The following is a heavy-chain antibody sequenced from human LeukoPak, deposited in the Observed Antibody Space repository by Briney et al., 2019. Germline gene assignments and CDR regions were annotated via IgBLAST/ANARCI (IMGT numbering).Heavy chain of an antibody. CDR3: AKSTGTYAFDI. CDR2: ISWNSGSI. J-gene: IGHJ3*02. Sequence: GGSLRLSCAASGFTFDDYAMHWVRQAPGKGLEWVSGISWNSGSIGYADSVKGRFTISRDNAKNSLYLQMNSLRAEDMALYYCAKSTGTYAFDIWGQGTMVTVSS. V-gene: IGHV3-9*03. D-gene: IGHD1-14*01. CDR1: GFTFDDYA.